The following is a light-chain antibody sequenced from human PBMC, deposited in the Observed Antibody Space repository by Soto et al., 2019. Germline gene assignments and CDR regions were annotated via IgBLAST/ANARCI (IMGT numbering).Light chain of an antibody. Sequence: DIQMTQSPSSLSASGGDRVTITCQASQDISNYLNWYQQKPGKAPKLLIYDASNLETGVPSRFSGSGSGTDFTFTISSLQPEDIATYYCQQYDNPPFGGGTKVEIK. CDR3: QQYDNPP. CDR1: QDISNY. J-gene: IGKJ4*01. V-gene: IGKV1-33*01. CDR2: DAS.